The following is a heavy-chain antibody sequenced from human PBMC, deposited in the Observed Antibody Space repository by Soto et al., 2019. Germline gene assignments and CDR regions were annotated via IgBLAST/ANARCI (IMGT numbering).Heavy chain of an antibody. V-gene: IGHV4-34*01. J-gene: IGHJ3*02. Sequence: QVQVQQWGAGLLKPSETLSLTCAVYGGSFSGYYWSWIRQPPGKGLEWIGEINHSGSTSYNPSLKSRVTMSVDTSMNEFSLKLTSVTAADTAVYYCARRVDHYDSSGDANDIWGQGTMVTVSS. CDR2: INHSGST. D-gene: IGHD3-22*01. CDR3: ARRVDHYDSSGDANDI. CDR1: GGSFSGYY.